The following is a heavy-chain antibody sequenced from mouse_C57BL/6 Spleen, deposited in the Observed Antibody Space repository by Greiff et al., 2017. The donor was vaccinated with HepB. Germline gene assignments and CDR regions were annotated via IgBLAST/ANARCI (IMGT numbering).Heavy chain of an antibody. CDR2: ISYDGSN. V-gene: IGHV3-6*01. CDR1: GYSIPSGYY. CDR3: AISSYDYDGRN. Sequence: EVQLVESGPGLVKPSQSLSLTCSVTGYSIPSGYYWNWIRRFPGNKLEWMGYISYDGSNNYNPSLKNRISITRDTSKNQFFLKLNSVTTEDTATYYCAISSYDYDGRNWGQGTLVTVSA. J-gene: IGHJ3*01. D-gene: IGHD2-4*01.